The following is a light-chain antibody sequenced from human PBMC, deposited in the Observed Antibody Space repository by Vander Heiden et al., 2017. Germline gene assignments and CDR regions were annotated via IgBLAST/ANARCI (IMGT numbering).Light chain of an antibody. V-gene: IGKV3-15*01. Sequence: EIVMTQSPATLSVSPGERATLSCRASQSVSSYLAWYQQKPGQAPRLLIYGASTRATGIPARFSGSGSETEFSLAISSLQSEDFVVYYCQQDHTWPYSFGRGTKLEIK. CDR2: GAS. CDR1: QSVSSY. CDR3: QQDHTWPYS. J-gene: IGKJ2*01.